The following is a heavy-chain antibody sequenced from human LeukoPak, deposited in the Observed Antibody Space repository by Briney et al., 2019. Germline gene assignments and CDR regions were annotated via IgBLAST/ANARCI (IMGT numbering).Heavy chain of an antibody. CDR1: GGSFSGYY. V-gene: IGHV4-34*01. D-gene: IGHD3-3*01. CDR3: ARGRVTIFGVVMWGYRRLRSYYMDV. CDR2: INHSGST. J-gene: IGHJ6*03. Sequence: PSETLSLTCAVYGGSFSGYYWSWIRQPPGKGLEWIGDINHSGSTNYNPSLKSRVTISVDTSKNQFSLKLSSVTAADTAVYYCARGRVTIFGVVMWGYRRLRSYYMDVWGKGTTVTVSS.